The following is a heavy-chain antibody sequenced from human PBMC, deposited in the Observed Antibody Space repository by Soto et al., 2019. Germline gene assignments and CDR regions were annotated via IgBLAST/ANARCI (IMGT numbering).Heavy chain of an antibody. D-gene: IGHD3-10*01. CDR2: ISSSSSYI. J-gene: IGHJ6*02. V-gene: IGHV3-21*01. CDR1: GFTVSSNY. Sequence: PGGSLRLSCAASGFTVSSNYMSWVRQAPGKGLEWVSSISSSSSYIYYADSVKGRFTISRDNAKNSLYLQMNSLRAEDTAVYYCARDQKGHYGSGKAYYGMDVWGQGTTVTVSS. CDR3: ARDQKGHYGSGKAYYGMDV.